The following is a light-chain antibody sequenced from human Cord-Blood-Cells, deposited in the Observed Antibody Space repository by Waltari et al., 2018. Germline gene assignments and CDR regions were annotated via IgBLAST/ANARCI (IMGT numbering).Light chain of an antibody. CDR3: QKYNSAPRT. CDR1: QGISNY. CDR2: AAS. Sequence: DIQMTQSPSSLSASVGDRVTITCRASQGISNYLAWYQQKPGKVPKLLIYAASTLQSGVPSRFSGGGSGTDFTLTIISLQPEDCSPYYCQKYNSAPRTFGQGTNVEVK. V-gene: IGKV1-27*01. J-gene: IGKJ1*01.